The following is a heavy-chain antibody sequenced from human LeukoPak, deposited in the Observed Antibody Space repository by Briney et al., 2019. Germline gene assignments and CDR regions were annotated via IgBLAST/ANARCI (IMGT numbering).Heavy chain of an antibody. D-gene: IGHD6-13*01. CDR2: IYTSGST. J-gene: IGHJ5*02. V-gene: IGHV4-4*07. Sequence: PSETLSLTCTVSGGSISSYYWSWIRQPAGKGLEWIGRIYTSGSTNYNPSLKSRVTMSVDTSKNQFSLKLSSVTAADTAVYYCARVSSSSSPNFWFDPWGQGTLVTVSS. CDR3: ARVSSSSSPNFWFDP. CDR1: GGSISSYY.